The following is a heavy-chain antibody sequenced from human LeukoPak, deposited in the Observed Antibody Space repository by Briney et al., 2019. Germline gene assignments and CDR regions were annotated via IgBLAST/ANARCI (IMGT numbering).Heavy chain of an antibody. CDR3: ASSPTYDFWSGYYHGNAFDI. J-gene: IGHJ3*02. V-gene: IGHV4-39*01. Sequence: PSEALSLTCTVSGGSISNSDYYWDWIRQPPGKGLEWIGNIYYSGSTYYNPSLKSRVTISVDTSKNQFSLRLSSVTAADTAVYYCASSPTYDFWSGYYHGNAFDIWGQGTMVTVSS. D-gene: IGHD3-3*01. CDR2: IYYSGST. CDR1: GGSISNSDYY.